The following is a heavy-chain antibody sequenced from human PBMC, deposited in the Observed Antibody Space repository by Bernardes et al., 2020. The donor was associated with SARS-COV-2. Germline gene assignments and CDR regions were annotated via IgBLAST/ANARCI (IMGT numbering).Heavy chain of an antibody. J-gene: IGHJ6*02. Sequence: GGSLRLSCAGSGVDFSDYWMAWVRQAPGKGLEWVANIKRDGSETYYVDPVKGRFTISRDNAKNLVFLQMNSLRAEDTAIFYCARSAGMDVWGQGTMVTVSS. CDR3: ARSAGMDV. CDR2: IKRDGSET. CDR1: GVDFSDYW. V-gene: IGHV3-7*03.